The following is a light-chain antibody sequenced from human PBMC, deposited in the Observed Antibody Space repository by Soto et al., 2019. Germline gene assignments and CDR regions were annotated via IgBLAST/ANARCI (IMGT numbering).Light chain of an antibody. CDR2: GAS. V-gene: IGKV3-15*01. Sequence: EIVMTQSPATLSVSPGERATLSCRASQSVSSNLAWYQQKPGQAPRLFIYGASTMATGIPARFSGSGSGTEFTLTIRSLQSEDFAVYYCQHYNNWPPFTFGPGTKVDIK. CDR3: QHYNNWPPFT. J-gene: IGKJ3*01. CDR1: QSVSSN.